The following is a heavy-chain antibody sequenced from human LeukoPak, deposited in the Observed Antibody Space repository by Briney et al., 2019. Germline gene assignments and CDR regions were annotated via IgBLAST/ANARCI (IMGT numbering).Heavy chain of an antibody. Sequence: PSQTLSLTCTVSGGSISSGGYYWSWIRQHPGKGLEWIGCIYYSGSTYYNPSLKSRVTISVDTSKNQFSLKLSSVTAADTAVYYCARDTKGSGHFDYWGQGTLVTVSS. CDR1: GGSISSGGYY. CDR3: ARDTKGSGHFDY. J-gene: IGHJ4*02. D-gene: IGHD3-10*01. V-gene: IGHV4-31*03. CDR2: IYYSGST.